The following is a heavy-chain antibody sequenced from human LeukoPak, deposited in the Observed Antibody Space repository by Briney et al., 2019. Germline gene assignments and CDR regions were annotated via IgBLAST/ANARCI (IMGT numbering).Heavy chain of an antibody. CDR2: IYYSGST. CDR3: ARGYDSSGYYPDY. CDR1: GGSISSYY. Sequence: KSSETLSLTCTVSGGSISSYYWSWIRQPPGRGLEWIGYIYYSGSTNYNPSLKSRVTISVDTSKNQFSLKLSSVTAADTAVYYCARGYDSSGYYPDYWGQGTLVTVSS. D-gene: IGHD3-22*01. J-gene: IGHJ4*02. V-gene: IGHV4-59*08.